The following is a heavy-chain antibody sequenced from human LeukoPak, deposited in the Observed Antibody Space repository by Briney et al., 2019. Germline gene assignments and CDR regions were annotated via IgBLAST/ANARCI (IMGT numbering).Heavy chain of an antibody. J-gene: IGHJ5*02. CDR2: ISSSSSTI. D-gene: IGHD4-17*01. Sequence: SGGSLRLSCAASGFTFSSYAMNWVRQAPGKGLEWVSYISSSSSTIYYADSVKGRFTISRDNAKNSLYLQMNSLRDEDTAVYYCARGHGDYGDNWFDPWGQGTLVTVSS. CDR3: ARGHGDYGDNWFDP. CDR1: GFTFSSYA. V-gene: IGHV3-48*02.